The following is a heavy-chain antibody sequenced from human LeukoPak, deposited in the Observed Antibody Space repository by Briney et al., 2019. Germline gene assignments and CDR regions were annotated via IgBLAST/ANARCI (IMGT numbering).Heavy chain of an antibody. CDR3: ARPITTIVGGEYYFDY. CDR2: IIPILGIA. V-gene: IGHV1-69*04. CDR1: GGTFSSYA. Sequence: EASVKVSCKASGGTFSSYAVSWVRQAPGQGLEWMGRIIPILGIANYAQKFQGRVTITADKSTSTAYMELSSLRSEDTAVYYCARPITTIVGGEYYFDYWGQGTLVTVSS. D-gene: IGHD3-22*01. J-gene: IGHJ4*02.